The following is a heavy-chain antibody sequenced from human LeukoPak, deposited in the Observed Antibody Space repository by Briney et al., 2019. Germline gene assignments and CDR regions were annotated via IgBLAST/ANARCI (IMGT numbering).Heavy chain of an antibody. CDR3: ARTTYSSSWYLLYYFDY. CDR2: IDSSGSSSYI. V-gene: IGHV3-21*01. D-gene: IGHD6-13*01. Sequence: GGSLRLSCAASGFTFSSYSMNWVRQAPGKGLEWVSSIDSSGSSSYIYYADSVKGRFTISRDNAKNSLYLQMNSLRAEDTAVYYCARTTYSSSWYLLYYFDYWGQGTLVTVSS. CDR1: GFTFSSYS. J-gene: IGHJ4*02.